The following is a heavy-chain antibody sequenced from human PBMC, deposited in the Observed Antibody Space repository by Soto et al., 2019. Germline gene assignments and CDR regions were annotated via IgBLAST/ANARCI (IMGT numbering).Heavy chain of an antibody. Sequence: GGSLRLSCAASGFTFSSYGMHLVRQSPGKGLEWVAVISYDGSNKYYADSVKGRFTISRDNSKNTLYLQMNSLRAEDTAVYYCAKARLGYCSGCSCPRGLFEYPGQGTLVILSS. CDR3: AKARLGYCSGCSCPRGLFEY. CDR1: GFTFSSYG. CDR2: ISYDGSNK. J-gene: IGHJ4*02. D-gene: IGHD2-15*01. V-gene: IGHV3-30*18.